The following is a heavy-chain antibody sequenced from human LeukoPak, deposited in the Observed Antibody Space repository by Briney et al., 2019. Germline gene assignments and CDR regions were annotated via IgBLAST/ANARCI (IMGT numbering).Heavy chain of an antibody. CDR2: ISDNGSNT. Sequence: GGSLRLSCAASGFTFSSYGMHWVRQAPGKGLEYVSVISDNGSNTYYANSVKGRFTISRDNSKNTLYLQMGSLRAEDMAVYYCARSQGYSYDYWGQGTLVTVSS. CDR1: GFTFSSYG. V-gene: IGHV3-64*01. J-gene: IGHJ4*02. D-gene: IGHD5-18*01. CDR3: ARSQGYSYDY.